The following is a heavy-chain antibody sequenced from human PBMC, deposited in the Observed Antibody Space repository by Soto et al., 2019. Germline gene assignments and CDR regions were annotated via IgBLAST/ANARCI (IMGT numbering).Heavy chain of an antibody. J-gene: IGHJ5*02. CDR1: GDSVSSNSAA. V-gene: IGHV6-1*01. CDR2: TYYRSKWYN. Sequence: SQTLSLTCAICGDSVSSNSAAWNWIRKSPSRGLEWLGRTYYRSKWYNDYAHSVKSRITINPDTSKNQFSLQLNSVTPEDTAVYYCARSRSQTYNRFDPWGQGTLVTVSS. CDR3: ARSRSQTYNRFDP.